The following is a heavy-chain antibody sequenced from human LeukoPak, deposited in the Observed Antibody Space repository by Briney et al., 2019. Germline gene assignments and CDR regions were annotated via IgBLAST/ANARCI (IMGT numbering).Heavy chain of an antibody. CDR1: GGSISSYY. V-gene: IGHV4-59*12. Sequence: SGTLSLTCTVSGGSISSYYWSWIRQPPGKGLEWIGYIYYSGSTNYNPSLKSRVTISVDRSKNQFSLNLNSVTAADTAVYYCARGWDAFDIWGQGTMVTVSS. J-gene: IGHJ3*02. CDR2: IYYSGST. CDR3: ARGWDAFDI.